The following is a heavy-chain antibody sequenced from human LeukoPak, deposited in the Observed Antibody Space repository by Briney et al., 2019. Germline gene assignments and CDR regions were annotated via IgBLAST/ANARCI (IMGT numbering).Heavy chain of an antibody. D-gene: IGHD3-16*01. CDR2: IHWNGGST. CDR3: ARVDVWGSYGAFDI. V-gene: IGHV3-20*04. CDR1: GFTFDDYG. Sequence: GGSLRLSCAASGFTFDDYGMSWVRQAPGKGLEWFSGIHWNGGSTGYADSVKGRFTISRDKAKNSLYLQMNSLRAEDTALYYCARVDVWGSYGAFDIWGQGTMVTVSS. J-gene: IGHJ3*02.